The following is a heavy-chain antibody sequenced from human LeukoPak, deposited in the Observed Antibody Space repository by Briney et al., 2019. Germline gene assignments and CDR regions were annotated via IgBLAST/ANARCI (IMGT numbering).Heavy chain of an antibody. CDR3: ARGAYNGSWYYY. Sequence: SGTLSLTCGGSGGAFSGYQWTWIRQSPREGVEWIGQIDHSGTTNYDPSLKSRLTMSVDTSKNQFSLKLTSVTAADTAVYYCARGAYNGSWYYYWGQGALVTVSS. J-gene: IGHJ4*02. CDR1: GGAFSGYQ. D-gene: IGHD6-13*01. CDR2: IDHSGTT. V-gene: IGHV4-34*01.